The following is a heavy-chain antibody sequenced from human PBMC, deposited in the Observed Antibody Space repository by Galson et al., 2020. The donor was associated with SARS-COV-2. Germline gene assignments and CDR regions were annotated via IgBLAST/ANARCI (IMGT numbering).Heavy chain of an antibody. CDR2: IKSDGSST. V-gene: IGHV3-74*01. Sequence: QAGGSLRLSCAASGFTLSTYWMHWVRQAPGKGLVWVSRIKSDGSSTIYADSVKGRFTISRDNAKNTLYLQMDSLRVEDTAVYYCARDVGWYFDLWGRGTLVTVSS. CDR1: GFTLSTYW. CDR3: ARDVGWYFDL. J-gene: IGHJ2*01.